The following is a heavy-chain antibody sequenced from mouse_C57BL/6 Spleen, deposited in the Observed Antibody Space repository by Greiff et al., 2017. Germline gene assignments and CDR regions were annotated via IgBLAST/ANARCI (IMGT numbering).Heavy chain of an antibody. V-gene: IGHV5-6*01. CDR1: GFTFSSYG. CDR3: ARHEDGGWLPPY. Sequence: EVQGVASGGDLVKPGGSLKLSCAASGFTFSSYGMSWVRQTPDKRLEWVATISSGGSYTYYPDSVKGRFTISRYNAKNTLDLQMSSLKSEDTAMYYCARHEDGGWLPPYWGQGTLVTVSA. D-gene: IGHD2-3*01. J-gene: IGHJ3*01. CDR2: ISSGGSYT.